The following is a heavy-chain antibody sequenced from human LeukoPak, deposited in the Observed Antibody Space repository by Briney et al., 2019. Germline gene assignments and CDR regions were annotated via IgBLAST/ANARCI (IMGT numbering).Heavy chain of an antibody. CDR1: GGSISSGGYY. D-gene: IGHD6-19*01. J-gene: IGHJ4*02. CDR3: ARGGIAVAGWYYFDY. V-gene: IGHV4-61*02. Sequence: MPSETLSLTCTVSGGSISSGGYYWSWIRQPAGKGLEWIGRIYTSGSTNYKPSLKSRVTISVDTSKNQFFLKLSSVTAADTAVYYCARGGIAVAGWYYFDYWGQGTLVTVSS. CDR2: IYTSGST.